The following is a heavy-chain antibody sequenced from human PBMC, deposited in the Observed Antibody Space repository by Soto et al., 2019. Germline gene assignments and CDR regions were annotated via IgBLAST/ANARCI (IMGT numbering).Heavy chain of an antibody. D-gene: IGHD3-22*01. CDR1: GFTFSSYE. Sequence: EVQLVESGGGLVQPGGSLRLSCAASGFTFSSYEMNWVRQAPGKGLEWVSYISSSGSTIYYADSVKGRFTISRDNAKNSLYLQMNSLRAEDTAVYYCARTYYYDSSGYYYYYYGMDVWGQGTTVTVSS. J-gene: IGHJ6*02. CDR3: ARTYYYDSSGYYYYYYGMDV. CDR2: ISSSGSTI. V-gene: IGHV3-48*03.